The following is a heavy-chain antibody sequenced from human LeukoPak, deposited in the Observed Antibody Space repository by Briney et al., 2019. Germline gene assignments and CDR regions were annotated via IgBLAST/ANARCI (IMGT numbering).Heavy chain of an antibody. D-gene: IGHD3-10*02. J-gene: IGHJ6*04. CDR3: AELGITMIGGV. Sequence: GGSLRLSCAASGFTFSSYNMNWVRQAPGKGLEWVSSITSSSSYIYYADSVKGRFTISRDNAKNSLYLQINSLRAEDTAVYYCAELGITMIGGVWGKGTTVTISS. CDR1: GFTFSSYN. V-gene: IGHV3-21*01. CDR2: ITSSSSYI.